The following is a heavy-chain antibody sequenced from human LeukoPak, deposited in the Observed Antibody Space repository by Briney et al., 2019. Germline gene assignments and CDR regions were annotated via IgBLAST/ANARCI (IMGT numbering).Heavy chain of an antibody. Sequence: GSLRLSCAASGFTFSSYGMHWIRQPPGKGLEWIGSIYFSGSTYYNPSLKSRVTISVDTSKNQFSLKLSSVTAADTAVYYCARHSSGWYWFDYWGQGTLVTVSS. CDR1: GFTFSSYG. J-gene: IGHJ4*02. V-gene: IGHV4-39*01. D-gene: IGHD6-19*01. CDR3: ARHSSGWYWFDY. CDR2: IYFSGST.